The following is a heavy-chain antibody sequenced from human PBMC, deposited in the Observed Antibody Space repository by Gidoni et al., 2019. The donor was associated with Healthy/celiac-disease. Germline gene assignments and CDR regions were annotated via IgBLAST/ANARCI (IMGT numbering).Heavy chain of an antibody. D-gene: IGHD6-13*01. J-gene: IGHJ5*02. CDR1: GGSISSSSYY. Sequence: QLQLQESGPGLVKPSETLSLTCTVAGGSISSSSYYWGWIRQPPGKGLEWIGSIYYSGSTYYNPSLKSRVTISVDTSKTQFSLKLSSVTAADTAVYYCARRGIAKNWFDPWGQGTLVTVSS. CDR2: IYYSGST. V-gene: IGHV4-39*01. CDR3: ARRGIAKNWFDP.